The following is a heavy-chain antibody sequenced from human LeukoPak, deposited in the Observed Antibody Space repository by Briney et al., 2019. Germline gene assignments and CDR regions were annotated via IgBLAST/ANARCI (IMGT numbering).Heavy chain of an antibody. CDR2: IYYSGST. CDR3: ASTQGLSSGWYSDY. Sequence: SETLSLTCTVSGGSISSGDYYWSWIRQPPGKGLEWIGYIYYSGSTYYNPSLKSRVTISVDTSKNQFSLKLSSVTAADTAVYYCASTQGLSSGWYSDYWGQGTLVTVSS. CDR1: GGSISSGDYY. V-gene: IGHV4-30-4*08. D-gene: IGHD6-19*01. J-gene: IGHJ4*02.